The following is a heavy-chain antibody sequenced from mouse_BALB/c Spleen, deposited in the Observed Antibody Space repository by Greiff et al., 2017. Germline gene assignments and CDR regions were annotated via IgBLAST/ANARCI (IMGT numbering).Heavy chain of an antibody. CDR3: ARIDGYSYAMDY. V-gene: IGHV2-2*02. J-gene: IGHJ4*01. CDR2: IWSGGST. D-gene: IGHD2-3*01. CDR1: GFSLTSYG. Sequence: VQLKQSGPGLVQPSQSLSITCTVSGFSLTSYGVHWVRQSPGKGLEWLGVIWSGGSTDYNAAFISRLSISKDNSKSQVFFKMSSLQANDTAIYYCARIDGYSYAMDYWGQGTSVTVSS.